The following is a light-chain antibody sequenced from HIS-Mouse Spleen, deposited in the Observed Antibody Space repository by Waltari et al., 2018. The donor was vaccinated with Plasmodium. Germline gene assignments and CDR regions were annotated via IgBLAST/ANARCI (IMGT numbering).Light chain of an antibody. CDR3: GTWDSSLSAGVV. J-gene: IGLJ2*01. CDR2: DNN. CDR1: SSHIGNTY. V-gene: IGLV1-51*01. Sequence: QSVLTQPPSVSAAPGQEVTISCPGRSSHIGNTYVPWYQQLPGTAPKLLIYDNNKRPSGIPDRFSGSKSGTSATLGITGLQTGDEADYYCGTWDSSLSAGVVFGGGTKLTVL.